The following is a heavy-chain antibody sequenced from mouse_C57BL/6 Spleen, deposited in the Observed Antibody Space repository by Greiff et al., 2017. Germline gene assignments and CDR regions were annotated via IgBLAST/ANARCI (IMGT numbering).Heavy chain of an antibody. Sequence: VQLQQSGPELVKPGASVKISCKASGYTFTDYYMNWVKQSHGKSLEWIGDINPNNGGTSYNQKFKGKATLTVDKSSSTAYMELRSLTSEDSAVYYCARRGYGSCAMDYWGQGTSVTVSS. D-gene: IGHD1-1*01. CDR1: GYTFTDYY. V-gene: IGHV1-26*01. J-gene: IGHJ4*01. CDR2: INPNNGGT. CDR3: ARRGYGSCAMDY.